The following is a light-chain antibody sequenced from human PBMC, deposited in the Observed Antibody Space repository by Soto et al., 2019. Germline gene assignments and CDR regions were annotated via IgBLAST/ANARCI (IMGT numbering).Light chain of an antibody. CDR3: NQYINWPRT. J-gene: IGKJ1*01. CDR1: QRLSSN. Sequence: EIVLTQSPVTLSVSPGERVTLSCRASQRLSSNLAWYQQRPGQAPRLLIYGASIRATDIPARFIGSGSGTEFTLTISSLQSEDFAVYYCNQYINWPRTFGQGTKVDIK. V-gene: IGKV3-15*01. CDR2: GAS.